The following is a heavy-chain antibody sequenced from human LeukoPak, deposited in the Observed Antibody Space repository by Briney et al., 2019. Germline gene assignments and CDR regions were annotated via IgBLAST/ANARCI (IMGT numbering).Heavy chain of an antibody. D-gene: IGHD6-6*01. CDR3: ARLVAARLSWFDP. J-gene: IGHJ5*02. CDR1: GYTFTSYD. V-gene: IGHV1-8*01. CDR2: MNPNSGNT. Sequence: ASVNVSPEASGYTFTSYDLNWVRQATGQGLEWMGWMNPNSGNTGYAQKFQGRVTMTRNTSISTAYMELSSLRSEDTAVYYCARLVAARLSWFDPCGQRTLVTVSS.